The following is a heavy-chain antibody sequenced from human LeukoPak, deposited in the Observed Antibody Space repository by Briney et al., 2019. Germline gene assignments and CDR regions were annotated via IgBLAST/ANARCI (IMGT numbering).Heavy chain of an antibody. D-gene: IGHD3-22*01. Sequence: GGSLRLSCAASGFTFSSYAMTWVRQAPGKGLEWVSVISGSGGSTYYADSVKGRFTISRDNSKNTLYLQMNSLRAEDTPVYYCAKAFLYDSSGYYYWGQGTLVTVSS. CDR1: GFTFSSYA. CDR2: ISGSGGST. J-gene: IGHJ4*02. V-gene: IGHV3-23*01. CDR3: AKAFLYDSSGYYY.